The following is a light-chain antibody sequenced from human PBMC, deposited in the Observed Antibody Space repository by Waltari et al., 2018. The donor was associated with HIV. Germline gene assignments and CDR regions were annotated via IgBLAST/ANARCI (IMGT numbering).Light chain of an antibody. V-gene: IGLV1-40*01. J-gene: IGLJ3*02. Sequence: QSVLTQPPSVSGAPGQTVTISCTGSSSNIGARAHFDVHWYQQLPGTAPKLLIHGNNNRPSGVPDRFSGSKSGASASLAITGLQAEDGADYYCQSYDTRLSGSVFGGGTKLTVL. CDR2: GNN. CDR3: QSYDTRLSGSV. CDR1: SSNIGARAHFD.